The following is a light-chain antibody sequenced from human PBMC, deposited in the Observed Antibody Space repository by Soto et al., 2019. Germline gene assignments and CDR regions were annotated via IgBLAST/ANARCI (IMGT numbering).Light chain of an antibody. CDR1: LGISIN. CDR3: QQYNNWPPIT. Sequence: EIVMTHSPATLSVSPWESVTLSCRASLGISINLAWYQQRPGQAPRLLIYGASNRATGIPGRFSGSGSGTDFTLIINRLEPEDFAIYYCQQYNNWPPITFGHGTRLEIK. CDR2: GAS. V-gene: IGKV3D-15*01. J-gene: IGKJ5*01.